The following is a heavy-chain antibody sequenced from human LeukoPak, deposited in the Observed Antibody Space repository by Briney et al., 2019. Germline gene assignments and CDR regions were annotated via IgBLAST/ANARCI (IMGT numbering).Heavy chain of an antibody. Sequence: SETLSLTCTVSGGSISSYYWSWIRQPAGKGLEWIGRIYTSGSTNYNPSLKSRVTMSVGTSKNQFSLRLSSVTAADTAVYYCARDPLPQGYFDYWGQGTLVTVSS. V-gene: IGHV4-4*07. CDR1: GGSISSYY. CDR2: IYTSGST. CDR3: ARDPLPQGYFDY. J-gene: IGHJ4*02.